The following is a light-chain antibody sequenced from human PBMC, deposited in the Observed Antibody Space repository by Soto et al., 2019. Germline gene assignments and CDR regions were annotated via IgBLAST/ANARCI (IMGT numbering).Light chain of an antibody. V-gene: IGKV3-15*01. Sequence: EIVMTQSPATLSVSPGERATLSCRASQNVGNNLVWYQQKPGQAPRLLIYGASTRAAGIPDRFSGSGSGTEFTLTISRLEPEDFAVYYCQQYGYSRGNTFGQGTKLEIK. J-gene: IGKJ2*01. CDR3: QQYGYSRGNT. CDR2: GAS. CDR1: QNVGNN.